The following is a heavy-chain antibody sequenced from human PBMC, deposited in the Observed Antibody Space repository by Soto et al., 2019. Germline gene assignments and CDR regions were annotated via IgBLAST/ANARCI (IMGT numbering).Heavy chain of an antibody. CDR1: GYTFTSYG. CDR3: ARDLRIPAAIYYSYGMDV. CDR2: ISAYNGNT. Sequence: QVQLVQSGAEVKKPGASVKVSCKASGYTFTSYGIIWVRQAPGQGLEWMGWISAYNGNTNNAQKLQVRVTMTTDTATSTAYMELRSRRSDDTAVYYCARDLRIPAAIYYSYGMDVWVQGTTVTVS. V-gene: IGHV1-18*04. J-gene: IGHJ6*02. D-gene: IGHD2-2*01.